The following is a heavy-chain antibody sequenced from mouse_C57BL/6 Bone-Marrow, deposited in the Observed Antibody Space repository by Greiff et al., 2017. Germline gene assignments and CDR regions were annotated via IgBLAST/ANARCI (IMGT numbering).Heavy chain of an antibody. J-gene: IGHJ3*01. CDR3: ARLGLGKAWFAY. Sequence: QVHVKQSGAELVRPGTSVKMSCKASGYTFTNYWIGWAKQRPGHGLEWIGDIYPGGGYTNYNEKFKGKATLTADKSSSTAYMQFSSLTSEDSAIYYCARLGLGKAWFAYWGQGTLVTVSA. D-gene: IGHD4-1*01. V-gene: IGHV1-63*01. CDR1: GYTFTNYW. CDR2: IYPGGGYT.